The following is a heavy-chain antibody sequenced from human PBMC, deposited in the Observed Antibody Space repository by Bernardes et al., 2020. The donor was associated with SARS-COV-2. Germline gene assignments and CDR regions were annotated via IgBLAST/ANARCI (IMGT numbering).Heavy chain of an antibody. Sequence: TLSLTCTVFGDPVNSGTYYWTWIRQPPGKGLEYVGQIYHSGRTKYNPSLGTGVTMSIDTSRNQFSLRLTSVTAADSAVYYCARGRGGDYYGSSAFDPWGQGTLVTVSS. D-gene: IGHD3-10*01. CDR2: IYHSGRT. CDR1: GDPVNSGTYY. CDR3: ARGRGGDYYGSSAFDP. V-gene: IGHV4-61*01. J-gene: IGHJ5*02.